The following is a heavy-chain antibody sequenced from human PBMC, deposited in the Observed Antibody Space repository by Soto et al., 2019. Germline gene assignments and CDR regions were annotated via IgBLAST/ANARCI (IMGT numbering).Heavy chain of an antibody. D-gene: IGHD1-26*01. Sequence: QVQLVESGGGAVQPGESLRLSCVASGFDFTYYAMHWVRQAPGKGLESVAVMSSDGSKIHHTDSVKGRFTISRDNSKNTLYLQMNSLRTEDTTVYVCPKDEGVGGTLADFAYWGQGTLVSVSP. CDR3: PKDEGVGGTLADFAY. V-gene: IGHV3-30*18. CDR1: GFDFTYYA. J-gene: IGHJ4*02. CDR2: MSSDGSKI.